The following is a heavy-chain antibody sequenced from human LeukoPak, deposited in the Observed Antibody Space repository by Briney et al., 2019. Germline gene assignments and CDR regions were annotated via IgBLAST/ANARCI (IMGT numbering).Heavy chain of an antibody. Sequence: SETLSLTCTVSGDSISTDYWSWIRQPPGKGLEWIAYIYYSGSTNYNPSLKSRVPISVDTSKNQFSLKLSSVTAADTAVYYCAKAGYLEYFRHWGQGTLVTVSS. V-gene: IGHV4-59*01. CDR1: GDSISTDY. CDR2: IYYSGST. D-gene: IGHD5-12*01. J-gene: IGHJ1*01. CDR3: AKAGYLEYFRH.